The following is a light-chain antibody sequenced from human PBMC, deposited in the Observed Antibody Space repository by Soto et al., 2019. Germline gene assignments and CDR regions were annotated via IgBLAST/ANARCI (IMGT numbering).Light chain of an antibody. CDR3: QVWDSSSDHRV. CDR1: NIGSKS. J-gene: IGLJ3*02. CDR2: YDR. V-gene: IGLV3-21*04. Sequence: SYELTQPPSVSVAPGKTATITCGGNNIGSKSVQWYQQKPGQAPVLVIFYDRVRPSGIPERFSGSNSGNTATLTISRVEAGDEADYYCQVWDSSSDHRVFGGGTKLTVL.